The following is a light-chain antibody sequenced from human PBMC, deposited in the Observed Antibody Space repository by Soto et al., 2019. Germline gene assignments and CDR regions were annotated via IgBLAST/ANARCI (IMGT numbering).Light chain of an antibody. V-gene: IGLV2-14*01. Sequence: QSVLTQPASVSGSPGQSITISCTGTSSDVGGYNYVSWYQQHPGKAPKLMIYDVSNRPSGVSNRFSGSKSGNTASLTISGLHAEDVADYYCSSYTSSRSVVFGGGTKLTVL. CDR2: DVS. CDR1: SSDVGGYNY. CDR3: SSYTSSRSVV. J-gene: IGLJ2*01.